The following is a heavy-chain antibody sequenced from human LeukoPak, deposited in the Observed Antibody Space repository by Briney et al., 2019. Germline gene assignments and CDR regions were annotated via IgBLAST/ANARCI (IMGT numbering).Heavy chain of an antibody. D-gene: IGHD1-26*01. CDR3: ARRIVSTPDSGSYYEIATFHYGMDV. CDR2: ISSSGSTI. V-gene: IGHV3-11*01. Sequence: PGGSLRLSCAASGFTFSDYYMTWIRQAPGKGLEWVSYISSSGSTIYYADSVKGRFTISRDNAKNSLHLQMNSLRAEDTAVYYCARRIVSTPDSGSYYEIATFHYGMDVWGQGTTVTVSS. J-gene: IGHJ6*02. CDR1: GFTFSDYY.